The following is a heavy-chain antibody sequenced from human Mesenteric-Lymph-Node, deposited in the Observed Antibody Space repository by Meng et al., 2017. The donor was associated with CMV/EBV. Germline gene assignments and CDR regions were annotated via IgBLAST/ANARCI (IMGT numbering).Heavy chain of an antibody. CDR1: GGSFSGYY. CDR2: INHSGST. J-gene: IGHJ4*02. CDR3: ARHQRWLKSEGGFNY. V-gene: IGHV4-34*01. Sequence: VRLQQGGSGLLKLSETLSLTCAVYGGSFSGYYWSWIRQPPGKGLEWIGEINHSGSTNYNPSLKSRVTISVDTSKNQFSLKLSSVTAADTAVYYCARHQRWLKSEGGFNYWGQGTLVTVSS. D-gene: IGHD4-23*01.